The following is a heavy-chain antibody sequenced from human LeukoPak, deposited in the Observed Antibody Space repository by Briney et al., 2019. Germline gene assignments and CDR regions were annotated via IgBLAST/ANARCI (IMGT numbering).Heavy chain of an antibody. V-gene: IGHV1-18*01. CDR2: INTDTLNA. CDR1: GYTFNTYG. Sequence: GASVKVSCKGSGYTFNTYGITWVRQAPGQGLEWMGWINTDTLNARYGQKFQGRVTMTTDTSTSTAYMELRSLRSDDTAVCYCARGGSFHYDFWGQGTLVTVS. J-gene: IGHJ4*02. D-gene: IGHD1-26*01. CDR3: ARGGSFHYDF.